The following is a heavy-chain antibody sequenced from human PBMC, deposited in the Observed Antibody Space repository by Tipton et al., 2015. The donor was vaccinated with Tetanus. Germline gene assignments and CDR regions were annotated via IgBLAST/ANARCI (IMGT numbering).Heavy chain of an antibody. V-gene: IGHV4-34*01. CDR1: GGSSSGYY. J-gene: IGHJ4*02. CDR2: INHSGST. D-gene: IGHD3-22*01. CDR3: ARGDYYDSSGYYWGKYYFDY. Sequence: TLSLTCAVYGGSSSGYYWSWIRQPPGKGLEWIGEINHSGSTNYNPSLKSRVTISVDTSKNQFSLKLSSVTAADTAVYYCARGDYYDSSGYYWGKYYFDYWGQGTLVTVSS.